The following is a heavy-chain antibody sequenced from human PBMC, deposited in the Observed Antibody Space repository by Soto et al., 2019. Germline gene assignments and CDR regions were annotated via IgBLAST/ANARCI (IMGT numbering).Heavy chain of an antibody. Sequence: QVQLQQWGAGLLKPSETLSLTCAVYGGSFSGYYWSWIRQPPGKGLEWIGEINHSGSTNYNPSLKSRVTRAVDTSKKQVSLKLSSVTAADPAVYYCARSGSVVVAAIVRGARRFDPWGQGTLVTVSS. V-gene: IGHV4-34*01. CDR2: INHSGST. J-gene: IGHJ5*02. D-gene: IGHD2-15*01. CDR1: GGSFSGYY. CDR3: ARSGSVVVAAIVRGARRFDP.